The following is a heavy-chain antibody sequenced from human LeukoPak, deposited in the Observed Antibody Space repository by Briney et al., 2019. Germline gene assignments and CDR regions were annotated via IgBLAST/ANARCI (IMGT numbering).Heavy chain of an antibody. D-gene: IGHD6-13*01. CDR2: IYYSWST. Sequence: PSETLSLTCTVSGGSISSYYWSWLRQPPGEGLEWIGYIYYSWSTDYNPSLKSRVTISVDTSKNQFSLKLSSVTAADTAVYYCARGIVAAAGLFDYWGQGTLVTVSS. CDR3: ARGIVAAAGLFDY. J-gene: IGHJ4*02. CDR1: GGSISSYY. V-gene: IGHV4-59*01.